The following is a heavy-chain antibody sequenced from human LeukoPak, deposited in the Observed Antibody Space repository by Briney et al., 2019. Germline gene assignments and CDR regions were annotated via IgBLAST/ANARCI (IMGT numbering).Heavy chain of an antibody. J-gene: IGHJ4*02. CDR3: ARGDYYDSSGYGPGYYFDY. CDR2: INHSGST. Sequence: SETLSLTCTVSGGSMSSYYWSWIRQPPGKGLEWIGEINHSGSTNYNPSLKSRVTISVGTSKNQFSLKLSSVTAADTAVYYCARGDYYDSSGYGPGYYFDYWGQGTLVTVSS. D-gene: IGHD3-22*01. CDR1: GGSMSSYY. V-gene: IGHV4-34*01.